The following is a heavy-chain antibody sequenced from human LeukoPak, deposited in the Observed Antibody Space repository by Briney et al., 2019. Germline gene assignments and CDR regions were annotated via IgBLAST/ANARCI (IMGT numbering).Heavy chain of an antibody. CDR2: ISAYNGNT. D-gene: IGHD3-22*01. V-gene: IGHV1-18*01. Sequence: ASVKVSCKASGYTFTSYGISWVRQAPGQGLEWMGWISAYNGNTNYAQKLQGRVTMTTDTSTSTAYMELRSLRSDDTAVYYCAREYYYGCSGSCYYYYYMDVWGKGTTVTVSS. J-gene: IGHJ6*03. CDR3: AREYYYGCSGSCYYYYYMDV. CDR1: GYTFTSYG.